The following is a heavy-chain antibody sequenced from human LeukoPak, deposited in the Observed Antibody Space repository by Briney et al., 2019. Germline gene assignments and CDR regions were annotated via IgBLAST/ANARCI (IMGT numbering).Heavy chain of an antibody. CDR2: ISGSGGST. CDR3: AKKRVGSSTSPKLYYYYYYGMDV. V-gene: IGHV3-23*01. J-gene: IGHJ6*02. CDR1: GFTFSSYA. D-gene: IGHD2-2*01. Sequence: GGSLRLSCAASGFTFSSYAMSWVRQAPGKGLEWVSAISGSGGSTYYADSVKGRFTISRDNSKNTLYLQMNSLRAEDTAVYYCAKKRVGSSTSPKLYYYYYYGMDVWGQGTTVTVSS.